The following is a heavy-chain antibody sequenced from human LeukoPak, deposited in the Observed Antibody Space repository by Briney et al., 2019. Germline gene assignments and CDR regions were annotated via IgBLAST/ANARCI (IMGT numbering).Heavy chain of an antibody. CDR2: IYSDNT. Sequence: PGGSLRLSCTVSGFTVSSNSMSWVRPAPGKGLEGVSFIYSDNTHYTDSVKGRFTISRDNSKNTLYLQMNSLRAEDTAVYYCARRAGAYSHPYDYWGQGTLVTVSS. J-gene: IGHJ4*02. D-gene: IGHD4/OR15-4a*01. V-gene: IGHV3-53*01. CDR3: ARRAGAYSHPYDY. CDR1: GFTVSSNS.